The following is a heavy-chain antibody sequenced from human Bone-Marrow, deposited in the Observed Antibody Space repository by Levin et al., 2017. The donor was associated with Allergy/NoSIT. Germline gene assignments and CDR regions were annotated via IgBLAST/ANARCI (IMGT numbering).Heavy chain of an antibody. J-gene: IGHJ4*02. CDR2: IWNDGSKQ. D-gene: IGHD2-15*01. Sequence: GESLKISCVGSGFTFSTYGIHWVRQAPGKGLEWVTLIWNDGSKQYYADSVKGRFTVSRDNSKNTVYLQMNSLRAEDTGLYYCARDIGHCSTGTCYSESHSDYWGQGTLVTVSS. CDR1: GFTFSTYG. CDR3: ARDIGHCSTGTCYSESHSDY. V-gene: IGHV3-33*01.